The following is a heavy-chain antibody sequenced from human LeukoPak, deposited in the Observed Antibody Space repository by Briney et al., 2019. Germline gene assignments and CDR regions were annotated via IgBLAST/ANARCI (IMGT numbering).Heavy chain of an antibody. CDR1: GGTFSSYA. CDR3: ARDSSSWYFSGMDV. CDR2: IIPILGIA. Sequence: ASVKVSCKASGGTFSSYAISWVRQAPGQGLEWMGRIIPILGIANYAQKFQGRVTITADKSTSTAYMELSSLRSEDTAVYYCARDSSSWYFSGMDVWGQGTTVTVSS. J-gene: IGHJ6*02. D-gene: IGHD6-13*01. V-gene: IGHV1-69*04.